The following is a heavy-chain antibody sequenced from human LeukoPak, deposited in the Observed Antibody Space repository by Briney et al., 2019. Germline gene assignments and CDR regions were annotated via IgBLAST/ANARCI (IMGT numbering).Heavy chain of an antibody. CDR2: IKSKTDGGTT. J-gene: IGHJ4*02. V-gene: IGHV3-15*01. Sequence: GGSLRLSCAASGFTFSSYGMHWVRQAPGKGLEWVGRIKSKTDGGTTDYAAPVEGRFTISRDDSKNTLYLQMNSLKTEDTAVYYCTTDQYQLLYPFDYWGQGTLVTVSS. D-gene: IGHD2-2*02. CDR1: GFTFSSYG. CDR3: TTDQYQLLYPFDY.